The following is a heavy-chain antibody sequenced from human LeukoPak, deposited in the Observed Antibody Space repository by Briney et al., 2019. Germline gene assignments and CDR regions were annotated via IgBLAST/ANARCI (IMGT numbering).Heavy chain of an antibody. Sequence: GGSLRLSCAASGFTVSSNYMTWVRQAPGKGLEWVSVIHKNAITYYADIVKGRFTISRDNSKNIVFLQMNSLRAEDTALYYCARNYDSSGYNWFDPWGQGALVTVSS. CDR1: GFTVSSNY. CDR2: IHKNAIT. J-gene: IGHJ5*02. D-gene: IGHD3-22*01. V-gene: IGHV3-53*05. CDR3: ARNYDSSGYNWFDP.